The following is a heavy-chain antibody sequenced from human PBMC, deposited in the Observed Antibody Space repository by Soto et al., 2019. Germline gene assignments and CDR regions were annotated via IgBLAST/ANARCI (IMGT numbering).Heavy chain of an antibody. CDR2: IIPILGIA. V-gene: IGHV1-69*02. J-gene: IGHJ6*02. Sequence: QVQLVQSGAEVKKPGSSVKVSFKASGGTFSSYTISWVRQAPGQGLEWMGRIIPILGIANYAQKFQGRVTITADKSTSTAYMELSSLRSEDTAVYYCAIAVAGTSAYYGMDVWGQGTTVTVSS. CDR3: AIAVAGTSAYYGMDV. D-gene: IGHD6-19*01. CDR1: GGTFSSYT.